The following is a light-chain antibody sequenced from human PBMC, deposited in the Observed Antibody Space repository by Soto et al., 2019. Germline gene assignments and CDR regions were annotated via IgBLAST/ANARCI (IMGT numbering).Light chain of an antibody. CDR2: DAS. CDR3: QQRGNWPWT. CDR1: QSVSSY. Sequence: EIVLTQSPATLSLSPGERATLSCRASQSVSSYLAWYQQKPGQAPRLLIYDASNRATGIPARFSGSGSGTYFTLTSSSLEPEDFAVYYCQQRGNWPWTFGQGTKVEIK. V-gene: IGKV3-11*01. J-gene: IGKJ1*01.